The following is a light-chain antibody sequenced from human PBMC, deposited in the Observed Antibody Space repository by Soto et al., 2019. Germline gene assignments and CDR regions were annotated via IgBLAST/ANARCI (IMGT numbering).Light chain of an antibody. Sequence: EIVLTQSPAALSLSPWGRATLSCSATQSVNTYLAWYQQKPGQAHRLLIYDSSNRATGIPPTFSGSGSGTDFTLTIRSLEPEDFAVYYCQQRDTWPKITFGQWTRLEI. J-gene: IGKJ5*01. CDR3: QQRDTWPKIT. CDR2: DSS. CDR1: QSVNTY. V-gene: IGKV3-11*01.